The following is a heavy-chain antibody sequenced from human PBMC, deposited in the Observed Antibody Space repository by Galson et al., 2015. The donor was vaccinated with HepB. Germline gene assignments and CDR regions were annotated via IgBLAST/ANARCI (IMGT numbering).Heavy chain of an antibody. V-gene: IGHV3-49*04. D-gene: IGHD4/OR15-4a*01. CDR1: GFTFGDYA. J-gene: IGHJ4*02. CDR3: TRDLPNYYFDY. CDR2: IRSKAYGGTA. Sequence: SLKLSCAASGFTFGDYAMSWVRQAPGKGLEWVGFIRSKAYGGTAEYAASVKGRFTISRDDSKSIAYLQMNSLKTEDTAVYYCTRDLPNYYFDYWGQGALVTVSS.